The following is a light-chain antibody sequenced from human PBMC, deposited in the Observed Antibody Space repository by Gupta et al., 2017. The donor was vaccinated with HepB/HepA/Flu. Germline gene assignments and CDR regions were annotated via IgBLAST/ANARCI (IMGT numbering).Light chain of an antibody. CDR3: QQLKNYPLT. Sequence: DIQLTQSPSFLSASVGDRVNITCRASQAISTYVAWYQQKPGKATKLLIYGASTLQSGVPSRFSGSGSGPVVTLTSSSLQPEDFATYYCQQLKNYPLTFGGGTKVEIK. V-gene: IGKV1-9*01. CDR2: GAS. J-gene: IGKJ4*01. CDR1: QAISTY.